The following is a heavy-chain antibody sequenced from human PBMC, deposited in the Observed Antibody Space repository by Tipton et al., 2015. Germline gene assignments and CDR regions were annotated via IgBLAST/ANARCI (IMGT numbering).Heavy chain of an antibody. V-gene: IGHV5-51*01. CDR2: IYPGDSDA. D-gene: IGHD2-8*01. J-gene: IGHJ5*01. CDR1: GYTFTTHW. CDR3: ARQPLVYAINGWLDS. Sequence: QLVQSGAEVKKPGESLKISCKGSGYTFTTHWIGWVRQMPGKGLEWMGIIYPGDSDAKYSPSFQGQVTISVDKSINSAYLQWSSLKASDTAIYYCARQPLVYAINGWLDSWGQGTLVTVSS.